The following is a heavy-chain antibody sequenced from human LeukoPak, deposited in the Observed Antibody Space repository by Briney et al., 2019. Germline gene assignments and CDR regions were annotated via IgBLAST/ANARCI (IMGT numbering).Heavy chain of an antibody. D-gene: IGHD3-22*01. J-gene: IGHJ6*02. CDR2: INTNTGNP. CDR1: GYTFTTYP. V-gene: IGHV7-4-1*02. Sequence: ASVKVSCKASGYTFTTYPINWVRRAPGQGLEWMGWINTNTGNPTYAQGFTGRFVFSLDTSVSTAYLQISSLKAEDTAVYYCAREDSYYDSSGYYSPLDYYYGMDVWGQGTTVTVSS. CDR3: AREDSYYDSSGYYSPLDYYYGMDV.